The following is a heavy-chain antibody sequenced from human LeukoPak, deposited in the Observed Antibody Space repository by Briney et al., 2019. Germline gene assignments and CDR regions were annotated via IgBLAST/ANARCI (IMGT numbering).Heavy chain of an antibody. V-gene: IGHV3-72*01. CDR2: SRNKANSYTT. Sequence: GGSLRLSCAAPGFTFSDHYIDWVRQAPGKGLEWVGRSRNKANSYTTQYAASVKGRFTVSRDDSKNSVFLQMNSLKTEDTAVYYCTTDTSSGWYKLSRWGQGTLVTVSS. CDR1: GFTFSDHY. J-gene: IGHJ4*02. D-gene: IGHD6-19*01. CDR3: TTDTSSGWYKLSR.